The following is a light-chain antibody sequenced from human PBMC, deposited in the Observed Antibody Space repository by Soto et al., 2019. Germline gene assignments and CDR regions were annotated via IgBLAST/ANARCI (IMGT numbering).Light chain of an antibody. CDR1: RSLLHTDGKTY. CDR3: MQSQTLPLT. J-gene: IGKJ4*01. Sequence: DVVMTQTPLSLSVTPGQSASISCKSSRSLLHTDGKTYLYWYMQRPGQPPQLPIYHVSNRFSGVPDRLSGSGSGTDFTLKISRVAAEDVGTYYCMQSQTLPLTFGGGTEVESK. CDR2: HVS. V-gene: IGKV2D-29*01.